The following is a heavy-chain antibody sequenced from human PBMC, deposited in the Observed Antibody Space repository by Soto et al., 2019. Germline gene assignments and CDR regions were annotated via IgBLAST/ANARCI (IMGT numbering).Heavy chain of an antibody. Sequence: EVQLLESGGGLIQPGGSLRLSCAASGFTFSSSALSWVRKAPGKGLERVSGISGNGGLTFYADSVKGRFTISRDNSQNSLFLQMNSLRAEETAIYFCARKMPSTLGYFDLWGRGTLVTVSS. CDR1: GFTFSSSA. V-gene: IGHV3-23*01. CDR2: ISGNGGLT. J-gene: IGHJ2*01. D-gene: IGHD1-1*01. CDR3: ARKMPSTLGYFDL.